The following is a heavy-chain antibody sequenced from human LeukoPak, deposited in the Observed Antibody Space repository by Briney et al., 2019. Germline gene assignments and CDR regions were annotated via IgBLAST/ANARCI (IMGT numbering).Heavy chain of an antibody. D-gene: IGHD1-26*01. Sequence: SETLSLTCCVSGASINSYYWNWIRQPPGKGLEWIGNTYSSGSTNYNPSLKSRVTISLDTSKNQFSLKMSSVTAADTAVYYCAKDWELGSWGQGTLVTVSS. CDR2: TYSSGST. CDR1: GASINSYY. CDR3: AKDWELGS. J-gene: IGHJ5*02. V-gene: IGHV4-59*01.